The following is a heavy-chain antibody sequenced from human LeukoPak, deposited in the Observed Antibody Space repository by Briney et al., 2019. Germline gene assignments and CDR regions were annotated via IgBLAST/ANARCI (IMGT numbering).Heavy chain of an antibody. Sequence: ASETLSLTCSVSGASVSSDTYYWSWIRQPPGKGLEWIGYIYYTGTSIYSPSLKSRVTISLDSSKNQFSLKLSSVTAADTAVYYCARAYGDYHWFDPWGQGTLVTVSS. V-gene: IGHV4-61*01. CDR2: IYYTGTS. CDR3: ARAYGDYHWFDP. D-gene: IGHD4-17*01. CDR1: GASVSSDTYY. J-gene: IGHJ5*02.